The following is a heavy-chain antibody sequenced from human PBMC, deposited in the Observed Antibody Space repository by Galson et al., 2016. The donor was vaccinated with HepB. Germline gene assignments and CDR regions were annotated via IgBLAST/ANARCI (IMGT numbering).Heavy chain of an antibody. V-gene: IGHV3-30*18. CDR1: GFTFSSYG. CDR3: AKTTAMVAYYYYGMDV. J-gene: IGHJ6*04. D-gene: IGHD5-18*01. CDR2: ISFDGSYK. Sequence: PLRLSCAASGFTFSSYGMHWVRQAPGKGLEWVAVISFDGSYKYYADSVKGRFTISRDNSTNTIYLQMSSLRAEDTAVYYCAKTTAMVAYYYYGMDVWGKGTTVTVSS.